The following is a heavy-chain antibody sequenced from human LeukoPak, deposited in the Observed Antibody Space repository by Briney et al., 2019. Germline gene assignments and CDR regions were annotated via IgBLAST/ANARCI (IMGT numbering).Heavy chain of an antibody. CDR3: ARRAAAVIDAFDI. CDR2: IYYSGST. V-gene: IGHV4-39*01. J-gene: IGHJ3*02. D-gene: IGHD6-13*01. CDR1: GGSISSSSYY. Sequence: SETLSLTCTVSGGSISSSSYYWGWIRQPPGKGLEWIGRIYYSGSTYYNPSLKSRVTISVDTSKNQFSLKLSSVTAADTAVYYCARRAAAVIDAFDIWGQGTMVTVSS.